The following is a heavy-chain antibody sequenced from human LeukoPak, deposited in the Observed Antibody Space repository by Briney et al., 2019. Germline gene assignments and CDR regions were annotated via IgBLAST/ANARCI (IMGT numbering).Heavy chain of an antibody. V-gene: IGHV3-9*01. J-gene: IGHJ4*02. D-gene: IGHD6-19*01. CDR3: AKDISQQWLFDY. CDR1: GFTFDDYA. CDR2: ISWNSGSI. Sequence: GRSLRLSCAASGFTFDDYAMHWVRQAPGKGLEWVSGISWNSGSIGYADSVKGRFTISRDNAKNSLYLQMNSLRAEDTALYYCAKDISQQWLFDYWGQGTLVTVSS.